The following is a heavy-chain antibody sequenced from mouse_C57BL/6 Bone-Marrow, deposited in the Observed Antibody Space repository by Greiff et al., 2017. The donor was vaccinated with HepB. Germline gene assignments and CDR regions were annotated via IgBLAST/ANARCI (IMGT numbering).Heavy chain of an antibody. CDR2: IDPENGDT. Sequence: VQLQQSGAELVRPGASVKLSCTASGFNIKDDYMHWVKQRPEQGLEWIGWIDPENGDTEYASKFQGKATITADTSSNTAYLQLSSLTSEDTAVYYCTTLGGNLHYYAMDYWGQGTSVTVSS. CDR3: TTLGGNLHYYAMDY. D-gene: IGHD2-1*01. J-gene: IGHJ4*01. V-gene: IGHV14-4*01. CDR1: GFNIKDDY.